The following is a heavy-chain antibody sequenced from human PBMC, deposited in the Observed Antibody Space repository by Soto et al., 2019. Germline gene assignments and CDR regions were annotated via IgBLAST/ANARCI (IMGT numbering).Heavy chain of an antibody. CDR3: ATTPADTAMVAQYYYYYGMDV. V-gene: IGHV1-24*01. Sequence: ASVKVSCKVSGYTLTELSMHWVRQAPGKGLEWMGGFDPEDGETIYAQKFQGRVTMTEDTSTDTAYMELSSLRSEDTAVYYCATTPADTAMVAQYYYYYGMDVWGQGTTVTVSS. CDR2: FDPEDGET. J-gene: IGHJ6*02. CDR1: GYTLTELS. D-gene: IGHD5-18*01.